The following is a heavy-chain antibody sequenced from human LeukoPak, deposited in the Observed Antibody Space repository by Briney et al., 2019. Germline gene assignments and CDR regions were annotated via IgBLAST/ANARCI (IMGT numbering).Heavy chain of an antibody. CDR3: ARVNRAFWEWELLHLNYFDY. CDR2: ISSSGSTI. V-gene: IGHV3-11*01. J-gene: IGHJ4*02. CDR1: GFTFSDYY. D-gene: IGHD1-26*01. Sequence: PGGSLRLSCAASGFTFSDYYMSWIRQAPGKGLEWVSYISSSGSTIYYADSVKGRFTISRDNAKNSLYLQMNSLRAEDTAVYYCARVNRAFWEWELLHLNYFDYWGQGTLVTVSS.